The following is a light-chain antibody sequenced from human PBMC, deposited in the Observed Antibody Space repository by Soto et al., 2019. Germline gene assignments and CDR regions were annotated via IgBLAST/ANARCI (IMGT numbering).Light chain of an antibody. Sequence: EIVLTQSPGTLSVSPGERVTLACRASQSVSSRLFAWYQQKPGQTPRLLIYGASHRATGIPDRFSGSGSGTGYTLTINRVEPEDTAVYYCQQYASSPLTCAQGTRLQIK. CDR3: QQYASSPLT. CDR2: GAS. V-gene: IGKV3-20*01. CDR1: QSVSSRL. J-gene: IGKJ5*01.